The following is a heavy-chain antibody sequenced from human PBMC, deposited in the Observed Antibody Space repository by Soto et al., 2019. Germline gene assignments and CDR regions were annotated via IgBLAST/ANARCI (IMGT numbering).Heavy chain of an antibody. CDR3: ERGGPTYYYYDSSRYYYASLDC. J-gene: IGHJ4*02. CDR1: GFTFSSYA. CDR2: ISYDGRNK. Sequence: GLSMRLSCVAYGFTFSSYAMHWVRQAPGKGLEWVAVISYDGRNKYYADSVKGRFTISRDNHKNTLYLQMNSMRAEDTAVNYCERGGPTYYYYDSSRYYYASLDCWGQGTLVTVSS. V-gene: IGHV3-30*04. D-gene: IGHD3-22*01.